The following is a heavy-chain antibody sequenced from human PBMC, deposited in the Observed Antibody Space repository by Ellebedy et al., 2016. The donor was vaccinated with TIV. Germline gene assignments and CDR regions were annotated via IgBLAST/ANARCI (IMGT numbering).Heavy chain of an antibody. CDR3: ARGFPAAWELAGA. D-gene: IGHD1-26*01. CDR1: GGSITTTF. CDR2: ISHIGNT. Sequence: SETLSLTXAVSGGSITTTFCRWVRQPPGKGLEWIGQISHIGNTNYNPSLESRVTMSLDTSENQFSLKVNSLTAADTAVYFCARGFPAAWELAGAWGQGTLVTVS. V-gene: IGHV4/OR15-8*02. J-gene: IGHJ4*02.